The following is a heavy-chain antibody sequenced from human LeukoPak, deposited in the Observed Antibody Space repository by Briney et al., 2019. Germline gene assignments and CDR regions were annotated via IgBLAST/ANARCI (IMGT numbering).Heavy chain of an antibody. D-gene: IGHD5-18*01. Sequence: GGSLRLSCTASGFTFSSHGMHWVRQAPGKGLEWVAFIWYDASNKYYAGSVKGRFTVSRDNSKNTLYLQMNSLRVEDTAVYYCAKSEWIQLWLFDYWGQGTLVTVSS. J-gene: IGHJ4*02. CDR3: AKSEWIQLWLFDY. CDR2: IWYDASNK. V-gene: IGHV3-30*02. CDR1: GFTFSSHG.